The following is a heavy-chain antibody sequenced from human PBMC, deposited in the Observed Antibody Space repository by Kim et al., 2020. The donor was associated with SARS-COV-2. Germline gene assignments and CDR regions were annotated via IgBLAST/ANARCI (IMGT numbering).Heavy chain of an antibody. CDR3: AKGGSSYGFIDY. D-gene: IGHD5-18*01. V-gene: IGHV1-46*01. J-gene: IGHJ4*02. Sequence: NYPQRFQGRATMTRDTSTSTVYMDLSSLRSEDTAVYHCAKGGSSYGFIDYWGQGTLVSVSS.